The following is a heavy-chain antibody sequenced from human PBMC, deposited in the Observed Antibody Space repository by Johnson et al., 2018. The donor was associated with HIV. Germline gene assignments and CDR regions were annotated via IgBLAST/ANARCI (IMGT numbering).Heavy chain of an antibody. V-gene: IGHV3-9*01. CDR2: ISWNSGSI. D-gene: IGHD6-13*01. CDR3: VRRPFGAAPGADTFDI. Sequence: VQLVESGGGLVQPGRSLRLSCAASGFTFDDYAMHWVRQAPGKGLEWVSGISWNSGSIGYADSVKGRFTISRDNAKNSLYLQMNSLRAEDTAVYYCVRRPFGAAPGADTFDIWGQGTMVTVSS. CDR1: GFTFDDYA. J-gene: IGHJ3*02.